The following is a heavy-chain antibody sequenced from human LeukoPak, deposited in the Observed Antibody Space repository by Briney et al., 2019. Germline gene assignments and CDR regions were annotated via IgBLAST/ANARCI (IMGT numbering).Heavy chain of an antibody. V-gene: IGHV3-49*04. D-gene: IGHD2/OR15-2a*01. Sequence: PGGSLRLSCAASGFTVSSNYMSWVRQAPGKGREWVGFIRSKAYGGTTEYAASVKGRFTISRDDSKSIANLQMNSLKTEDTAVYYCTRVSLSLGFDPRGQGTLVTVSS. CDR2: IRSKAYGGTT. CDR1: GFTVSSNY. J-gene: IGHJ5*02. CDR3: TRVSLSLGFDP.